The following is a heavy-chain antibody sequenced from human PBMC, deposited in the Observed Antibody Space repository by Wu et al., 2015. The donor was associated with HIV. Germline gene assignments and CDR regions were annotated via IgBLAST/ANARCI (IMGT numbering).Heavy chain of an antibody. J-gene: IGHJ4*02. Sequence: QVQLVQSGAEVKKPGSSVKVSCKASGGTFSSYAISWVRQAPGQGLEWMGGIIPIFGTANYAQKFQGRVTITADESTSTAYMELSSLRSEDTAVYYCARTAQGYYDSSGYYYADYWGQGTLVTVSS. CDR2: IIPIFGTA. D-gene: IGHD3-22*01. CDR3: ARTAQGYYDSSGYYYADY. CDR1: GGTFSSYA. V-gene: IGHV1-69*12.